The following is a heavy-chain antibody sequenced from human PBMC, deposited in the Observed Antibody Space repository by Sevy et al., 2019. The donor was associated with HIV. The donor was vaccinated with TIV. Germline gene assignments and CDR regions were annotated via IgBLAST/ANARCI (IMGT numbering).Heavy chain of an antibody. CDR3: ARDTAQGYCSGGSCFIDY. D-gene: IGHD2-15*01. CDR2: INSDGSST. Sequence: GESLKIACAASGFTFSSYWMHWVRQAPGKGLVWVSRINSDGSSTSYGDCVKGRFTISRDNAKNTLYLQMNSLRAEDTAVYYCARDTAQGYCSGGSCFIDYWGQGTLVTVSS. V-gene: IGHV3-74*01. CDR1: GFTFSSYW. J-gene: IGHJ4*02.